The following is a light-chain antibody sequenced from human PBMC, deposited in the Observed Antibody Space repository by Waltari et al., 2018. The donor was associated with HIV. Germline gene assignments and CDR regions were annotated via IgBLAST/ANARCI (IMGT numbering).Light chain of an antibody. J-gene: IGLJ2*01. CDR2: DVS. CDR3: CSYAGSYTLV. Sequence: QSALTQPRSVSGSPGQSVTISCTGTSSDVGGYNYVSWYQQHPGKAPKLLIYDVSKRPSGVPDRFSDSKSGNTASRTSSGLQAEDEADYYCCSYAGSYTLVFGGGTKLTVL. CDR1: SSDVGGYNY. V-gene: IGLV2-11*01.